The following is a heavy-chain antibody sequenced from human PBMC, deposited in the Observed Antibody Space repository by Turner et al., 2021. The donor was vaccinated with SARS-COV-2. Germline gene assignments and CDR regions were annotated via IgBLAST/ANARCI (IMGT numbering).Heavy chain of an antibody. CDR1: GDSISGYY. J-gene: IGHJ4*02. Sequence: QVQLQASGPGLMKPSQTLSLTCTVAGDSISGYYWSWIRQPAGKGREWIGRMYTSGSTDYNPSLKSRVTMSIESAKNQFYLKLKSVTAADTAMYYCARSGTGRYFDWLRLIDYWGQGTLVTVSS. V-gene: IGHV4-4*07. CDR3: ARSGTGRYFDWLRLIDY. CDR2: MYTSGST. D-gene: IGHD3-9*01.